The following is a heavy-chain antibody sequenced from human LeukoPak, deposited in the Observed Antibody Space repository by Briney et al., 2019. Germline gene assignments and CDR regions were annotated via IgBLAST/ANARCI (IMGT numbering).Heavy chain of an antibody. J-gene: IGHJ4*02. CDR2: IYYSGST. Sequence: PSETLSLTCSVSGGSISSYYWSWIRQPPGKGLEWIGYIYYSGSTNYNPSLKSRVTIPVDTSKNQFSLKLSSVTAADTAVYYCAREDTAILSWGQGTLVTVSS. V-gene: IGHV4-59*01. D-gene: IGHD5-18*01. CDR3: AREDTAILS. CDR1: GGSISSYY.